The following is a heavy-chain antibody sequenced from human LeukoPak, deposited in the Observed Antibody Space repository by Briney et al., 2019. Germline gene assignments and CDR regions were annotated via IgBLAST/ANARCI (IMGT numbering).Heavy chain of an antibody. Sequence: SVKVSCKASGGTFSSYAISWVRQATGQGLEWMGGIIPIFGTANYAQKFQGRVTITADESTSTAYMELSSLRSEDTAVYYCARNDYGGPQVLYFWGQGTLVTVSS. D-gene: IGHD4-23*01. CDR1: GGTFSSYA. V-gene: IGHV1-69*13. CDR3: ARNDYGGPQVLYF. CDR2: IIPIFGTA. J-gene: IGHJ4*02.